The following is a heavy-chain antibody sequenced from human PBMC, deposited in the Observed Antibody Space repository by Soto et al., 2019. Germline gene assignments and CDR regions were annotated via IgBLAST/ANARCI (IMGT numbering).Heavy chain of an antibody. Sequence: QVQLQESGPGLMKPSETLSLTCTVSGGSVSIGDYSWTWIRQNPGKGLEWIGYIFYPGNTNYSPSLKSRVTMSVDRSRNQFSLRLSSVTAADTAVYYCARDWELRRMDVWGQGTTVTVSS. CDR3: ARDWELRRMDV. CDR2: IFYPGNT. V-gene: IGHV4-61*08. CDR1: GGSVSIGDYS. J-gene: IGHJ6*02. D-gene: IGHD1-7*01.